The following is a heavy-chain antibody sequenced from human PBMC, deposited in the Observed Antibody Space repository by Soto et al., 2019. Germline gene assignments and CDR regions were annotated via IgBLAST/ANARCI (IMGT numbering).Heavy chain of an antibody. CDR1: GFTFGDYA. J-gene: IGHJ6*02. CDR3: TTLPGNLFDYYGMDV. D-gene: IGHD3-10*01. CDR2: IRSKAYGGTT. Sequence: PGGSLRLSCTASGFTFGDYAMSWFRQAPGKGLEWVGFIRSKAYGGTTEYAAPVKGRFTISRDDSKSIAYLQMNSLKTEDTAVYYCTTLPGNLFDYYGMDVWGQGTTVTVSS. V-gene: IGHV3-49*03.